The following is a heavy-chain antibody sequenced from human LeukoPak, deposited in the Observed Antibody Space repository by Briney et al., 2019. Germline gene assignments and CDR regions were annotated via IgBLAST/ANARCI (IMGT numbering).Heavy chain of an antibody. D-gene: IGHD6-13*01. V-gene: IGHV1-46*01. J-gene: IGHJ6*02. Sequence: ASVKVSCKASGYTFTSYYMHWVRQAPGQGLEWMGVINPSGGSTSYAQKFQGRVTMTRDTSTSTVYMELSSLRSEDTAVYYCARDRPLSSSSWYGSDYYYGMDVWGQGTTVTVSS. CDR2: INPSGGST. CDR3: ARDRPLSSSSWYGSDYYYGMDV. CDR1: GYTFTSYY.